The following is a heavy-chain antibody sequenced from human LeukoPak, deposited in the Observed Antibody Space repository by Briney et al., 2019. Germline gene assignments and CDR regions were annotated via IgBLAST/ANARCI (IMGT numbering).Heavy chain of an antibody. J-gene: IGHJ4*02. V-gene: IGHV4-30-4*01. Sequence: PSETLSLTCTVSGGSISSGDYYWAWIRQPPGKGLEYIGYIYYSGTTYYNPSLKSRITMSVDMSANQFSLRLTSVSAADTAVYYCTRAYWIGFHFDSWGQGILVSVSS. D-gene: IGHD3-3*01. CDR2: IYYSGTT. CDR1: GGSISSGDYY. CDR3: TRAYWIGFHFDS.